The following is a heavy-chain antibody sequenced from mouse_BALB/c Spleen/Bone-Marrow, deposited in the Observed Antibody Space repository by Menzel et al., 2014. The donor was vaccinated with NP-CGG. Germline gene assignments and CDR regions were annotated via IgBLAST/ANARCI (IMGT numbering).Heavy chain of an antibody. V-gene: IGHV14-3*02. D-gene: IGHD4-1*01. CDR1: GFNIKDTY. CDR3: ARWEYYAMDY. J-gene: IGHJ4*01. CDR2: IDPANGNT. Sequence: EVKVVESGAELVKPGASVKLSCTASGFNIKDTYMHWVKQRPEQGLEWIGRIDPANGNTKYDPKFQGKATITADTSSNTAYLQLSSLTSEDTAVYYWARWEYYAMDYWGQGTSVTVSS.